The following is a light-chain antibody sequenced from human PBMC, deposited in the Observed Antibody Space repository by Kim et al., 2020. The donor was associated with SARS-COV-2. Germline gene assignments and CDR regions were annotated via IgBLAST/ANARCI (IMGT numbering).Light chain of an antibody. CDR3: QSADSSATFPWV. Sequence: PGQTARITCSEDALSKQYAYWYQQKPDQAPVLELYKDRERPSGIPERFSGASSGTTVTLTISGDQAKDEADYCCQSADSSATFPWVFGGGTQLAVL. CDR1: ALSKQY. V-gene: IGLV3-25*03. CDR2: KDR. J-gene: IGLJ3*02.